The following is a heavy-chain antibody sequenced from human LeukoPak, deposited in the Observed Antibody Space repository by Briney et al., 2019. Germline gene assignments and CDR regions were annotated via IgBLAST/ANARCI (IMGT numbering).Heavy chain of an antibody. V-gene: IGHV3-48*01. Sequence: GGSLRLSCAASGFTFSTYWMTWVRQAPGKGLEWVSYISDSGITTHYADTVKGRFTISRDNGKNSLYLQMTSLRAEDTAVYYCARIPSERGAKGVFDYWGQGTLVTVSS. CDR3: ARIPSERGAKGVFDY. CDR1: GFTFSTYW. CDR2: ISDSGITT. D-gene: IGHD1-26*01. J-gene: IGHJ4*02.